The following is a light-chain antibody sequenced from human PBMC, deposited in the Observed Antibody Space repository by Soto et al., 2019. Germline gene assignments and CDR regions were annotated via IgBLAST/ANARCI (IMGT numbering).Light chain of an antibody. V-gene: IGKV1-39*01. CDR3: QQTYRTPLT. CDR2: AAS. Sequence: DIQMTQSPSSLSASVGDRVTITCRAGQYIWRYLNWYQQKPGKAPKLLIYAASSWYSGVPSRFTGSGTGTGFALAFRSLQPDHSATYSCQQTYRTPLTLGGGTKVDIK. CDR1: QYIWRY. J-gene: IGKJ4*01.